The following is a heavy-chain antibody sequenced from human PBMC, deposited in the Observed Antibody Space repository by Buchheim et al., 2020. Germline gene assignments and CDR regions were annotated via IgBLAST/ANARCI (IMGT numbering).Heavy chain of an antibody. CDR2: IYYSGST. CDR3: ARVRNYDILTGYRYYFDY. V-gene: IGHV4-31*03. Sequence: QVQLQQRGAGLLKPSQTLSLTCTVSGGSISSGGYYWSWIRQHPGKGLEWIGYIYYSGSTYYNPSLKSRVTISVDTSKNQFSLKLSSVTAADTAVYYCARVRNYDILTGYRYYFDYWGQGTL. D-gene: IGHD3-9*01. CDR1: GGSISSGGYY. J-gene: IGHJ4*02.